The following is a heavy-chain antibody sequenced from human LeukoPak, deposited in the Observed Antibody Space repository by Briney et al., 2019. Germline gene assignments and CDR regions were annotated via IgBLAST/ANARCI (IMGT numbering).Heavy chain of an antibody. J-gene: IGHJ4*02. Sequence: PGGSLRLSCATSGFNFANFAMDWVRQAPGKGLEWVSSISSSSSYIYYADSVKGRFTISRDNAKNSLYLQMNSLRAEDTAVYYCARAFGSGSYRYFDYWGQGTLVTVSS. D-gene: IGHD3-10*01. V-gene: IGHV3-21*01. CDR2: ISSSSSYI. CDR3: ARAFGSGSYRYFDY. CDR1: GFNFANFA.